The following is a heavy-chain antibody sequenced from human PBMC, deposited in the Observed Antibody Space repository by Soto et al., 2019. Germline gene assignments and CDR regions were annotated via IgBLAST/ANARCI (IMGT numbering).Heavy chain of an antibody. D-gene: IGHD2-15*01. Sequence: SETLSLTCTVSGGSISSYYWSWIRQPPGKGLEWIGYTYYSGSTNYNPSLKSRVTISVDTSKNQFSLKLSSVTAADTAVYYCARGYCSGGSCYRFNFDQWGQGTLVTVSS. V-gene: IGHV4-59*12. J-gene: IGHJ4*02. CDR3: ARGYCSGGSCYRFNFDQ. CDR2: TYYSGST. CDR1: GGSISSYY.